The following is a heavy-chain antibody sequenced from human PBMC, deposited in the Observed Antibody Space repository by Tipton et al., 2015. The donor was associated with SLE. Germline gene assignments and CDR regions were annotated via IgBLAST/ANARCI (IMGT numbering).Heavy chain of an antibody. Sequence: TLSLTCAVYGGSFSGYYWTWIRQPPGKGLEWIGEINHRGKTNYNPSLKNRVTISLDTSKNQLSLRLSSLTAADTAVYYCARGATYYDFWSQHWYFDLWGRGTLVTISS. J-gene: IGHJ2*01. D-gene: IGHD3-3*01. CDR1: GGSFSGYY. V-gene: IGHV4-34*01. CDR3: ARGATYYDFWSQHWYFDL. CDR2: INHRGKT.